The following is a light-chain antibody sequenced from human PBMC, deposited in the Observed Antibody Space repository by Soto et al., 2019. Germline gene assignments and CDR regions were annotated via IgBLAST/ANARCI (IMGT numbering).Light chain of an antibody. CDR2: RNN. CDR3: AAWDDSLGANYV. V-gene: IGLV1-47*01. Sequence: QSVLTQPPSASGTPGQRVTISWSGSSSNNGSNYVYWYQQLPGKAPKLLIYRNNQRPSGVPDRFSGSKSGTSASLAISGLRSEDEADYYCAAWDDSLGANYVFGTGTKVTVL. CDR1: SSNNGSNY. J-gene: IGLJ1*01.